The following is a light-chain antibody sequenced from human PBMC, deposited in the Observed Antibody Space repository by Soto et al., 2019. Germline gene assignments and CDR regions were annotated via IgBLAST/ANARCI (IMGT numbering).Light chain of an antibody. Sequence: QSVLTQPRSVSGSPGQSVTVSCTGSSSDVGGYNYVSWYQQHPGKAPKLLISDVANRASGVPDRFSGSKSGNTASLTISGLQPDDEAEYFCCSYAGSYTVIFGGGTQLTVL. CDR3: CSYAGSYTVI. CDR2: DVA. J-gene: IGLJ2*01. V-gene: IGLV2-11*01. CDR1: SSDVGGYNY.